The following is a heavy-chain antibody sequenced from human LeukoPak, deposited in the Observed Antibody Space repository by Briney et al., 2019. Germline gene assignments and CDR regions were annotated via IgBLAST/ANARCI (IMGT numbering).Heavy chain of an antibody. CDR2: ISYDGSNK. CDR3: ARGVTQYQLLLNY. J-gene: IGHJ4*02. D-gene: IGHD2-2*01. Sequence: GGSLRLSCAASGFTFSSYAMHWVRQAPGKGLEWVAVISYDGSNKYYADSVKGRFTISRDNSKNTLYLQMNSLRAEDTAVYYCARGVTQYQLLLNYWGQGTLVTVSS. V-gene: IGHV3-30*14. CDR1: GFTFSSYA.